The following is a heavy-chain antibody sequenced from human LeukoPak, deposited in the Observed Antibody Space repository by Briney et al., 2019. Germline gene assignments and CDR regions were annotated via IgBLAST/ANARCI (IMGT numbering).Heavy chain of an antibody. CDR3: AREGIAVAAASLAFDY. CDR1: GFTFSSYG. CDR2: IWYDGSNK. Sequence: GGSLRLSCAASGFTFSSYGMHWVRQAPGKGLEWVAVIWYDGSNKYYADSVKGRFTISRDNSKNTLYLQMNSLRAEDTAVYYCAREGIAVAAASLAFDYWGEGTLVTVSS. J-gene: IGHJ4*02. V-gene: IGHV3-33*01. D-gene: IGHD6-19*01.